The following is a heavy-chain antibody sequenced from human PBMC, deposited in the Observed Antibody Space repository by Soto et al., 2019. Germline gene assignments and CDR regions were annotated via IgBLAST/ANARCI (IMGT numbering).Heavy chain of an antibody. V-gene: IGHV4-31*03. CDR2: IYYIGST. J-gene: IGHJ6*02. D-gene: IGHD6-13*01. Sequence: PSETLSLTCTVSGASISSGGYFWSWIRQHPGKGLEWIGYIYYIGSTYYNPSLKSRVTISVDTSKNQFSLKLTSVTAADTAVYYCARDLQYSRLFYGMDVWGQGTTVTVS. CDR3: ARDLQYSRLFYGMDV. CDR1: GASISSGGYF.